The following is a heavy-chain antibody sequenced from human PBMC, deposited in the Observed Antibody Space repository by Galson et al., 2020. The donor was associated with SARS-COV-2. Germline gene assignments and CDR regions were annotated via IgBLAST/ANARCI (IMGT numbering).Heavy chain of an antibody. D-gene: IGHD2-21*02. Sequence: TLSLTCAISGDSVSSKSAAWNWIRQSPSRGLEWLGRTYYGSKWDNDYAVSVKSRITITPDTSKNQFSLQLNSVTPEDTAVYYCARHPRTALNYFDYWGQGTLVTVSS. J-gene: IGHJ4*02. CDR2: TYYGSKWDN. CDR1: GDSVSSKSAA. V-gene: IGHV6-1*01. CDR3: ARHPRTALNYFDY.